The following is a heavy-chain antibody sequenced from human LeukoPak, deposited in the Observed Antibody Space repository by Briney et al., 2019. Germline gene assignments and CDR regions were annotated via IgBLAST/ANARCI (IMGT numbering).Heavy chain of an antibody. CDR3: ARSRRFYPRSAGFDP. Sequence: PSETLSLACAVYGGSFSGYYWSWIRQPPGKGLEWIGEINHSGSTNYNPSLKSRVTISVDTSKNQFSLKLSSVTAADTAVYYCARSRRFYPRSAGFDPWGQGTLVTVSS. D-gene: IGHD3-3*01. CDR1: GGSFSGYY. CDR2: INHSGST. V-gene: IGHV4-34*01. J-gene: IGHJ5*02.